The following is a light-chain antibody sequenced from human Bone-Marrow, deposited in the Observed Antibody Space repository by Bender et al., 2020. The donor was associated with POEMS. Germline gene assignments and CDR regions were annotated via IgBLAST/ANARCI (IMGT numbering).Light chain of an antibody. J-gene: IGLJ1*01. V-gene: IGLV2-14*03. CDR1: RSDIGDYNY. Sequence: QSALTQPASVSGSPGQSITISCAGTRSDIGDYNYVSWYQQHPGKAPKLMIHDVIKGPSGVSDRFSGSKSGNTASLTISGLQAADEAIYYCSSYTTTTPLVFGTGTKVTVL. CDR3: SSYTTTTPLV. CDR2: DVI.